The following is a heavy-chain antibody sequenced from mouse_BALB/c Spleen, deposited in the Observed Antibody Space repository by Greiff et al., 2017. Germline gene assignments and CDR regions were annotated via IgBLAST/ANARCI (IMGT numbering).Heavy chain of an antibody. J-gene: IGHJ3*01. D-gene: IGHD3-2*01. CDR3: ARQRVDSSGYGFAY. CDR2: ISSGGSYT. Sequence: VQLKQSGGDLVKPGGSLKLSCAASGFTFSSYGMSWVRQTPDKRLEWVATISSGGSYTYYPDSVKGRFTISRDNAKNTLYLQMSSLKSEDTAMYYCARQRVDSSGYGFAYWGQGTLVTVSA. CDR1: GFTFSSYG. V-gene: IGHV5-6*01.